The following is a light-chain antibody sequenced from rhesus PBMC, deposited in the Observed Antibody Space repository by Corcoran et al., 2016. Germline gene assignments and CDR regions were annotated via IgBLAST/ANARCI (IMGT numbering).Light chain of an antibody. J-gene: IGKJ4*01. V-gene: IGKV1-38*01. CDR2: DTT. CDR3: QQRNSYPLT. Sequence: DIQLTQSPSSLSASVGDRVTITCRASQGIRSYLAWYQQKPGKAPKLLLYDTTNLRSGVPSRFRGSGSRTEFTLTIRSLQPEDFAVYYCQQRNSYPLTFGGGTKVELK. CDR1: QGIRSY.